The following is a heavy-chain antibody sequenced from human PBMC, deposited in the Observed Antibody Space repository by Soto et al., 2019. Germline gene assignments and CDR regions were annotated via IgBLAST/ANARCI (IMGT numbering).Heavy chain of an antibody. V-gene: IGHV4-38-2*01. CDR1: GYSISSGYY. CDR2: IYHSGST. Sequence: ASETLSLTCAVSGYSISSGYYWGWIRQPPGKGLEWIGSIYHSGSTYYNPSLKSRVTISVDTSKNQFSLKLSSVTAADTAVYYCASESASAGGTGTTGTLFDYWGQGTLVTVSS. J-gene: IGHJ4*02. CDR3: ASESASAGGTGTTGTLFDY. D-gene: IGHD1-1*01.